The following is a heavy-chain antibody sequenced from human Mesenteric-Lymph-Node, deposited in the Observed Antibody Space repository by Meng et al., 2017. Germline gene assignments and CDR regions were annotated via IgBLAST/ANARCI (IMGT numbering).Heavy chain of an antibody. CDR2: IKQDASEK. J-gene: IGHJ6*02. Sequence: GESLKISCAASGFTVSSNYMSWVRQAPGKGLEWVANIKQDASEKYYVDSVKGRFTISRDNAKNSLYLQMNGLRAEDTAVYYCARDRGTYSYYYYGMDVWGPGTTVTVSS. CDR3: ARDRGTYSYYYYGMDV. CDR1: GFTVSSNY. D-gene: IGHD1-26*01. V-gene: IGHV3-7*01.